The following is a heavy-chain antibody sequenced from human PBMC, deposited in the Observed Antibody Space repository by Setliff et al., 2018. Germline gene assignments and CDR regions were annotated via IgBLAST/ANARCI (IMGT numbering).Heavy chain of an antibody. J-gene: IGHJ5*02. Sequence: ASVKVSCKASGDTFSTYALSWVRQAPGQGLEWMGGIIPLLETAKYAQKFQGRVTITADKSTSTGYMELNNLKTEDTGFYYCTTGPRDSRNYLNWFDPWGQGTLVTVSS. CDR1: GDTFSTYA. V-gene: IGHV1-69*06. D-gene: IGHD4-4*01. CDR2: IIPLLETA. CDR3: TTGPRDSRNYLNWFDP.